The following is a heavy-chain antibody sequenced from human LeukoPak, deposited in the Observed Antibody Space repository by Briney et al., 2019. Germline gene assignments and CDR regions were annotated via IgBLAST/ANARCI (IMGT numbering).Heavy chain of an antibody. J-gene: IGHJ4*02. V-gene: IGHV4-38-2*01. CDR3: ARGGSGSYYDYYFDY. D-gene: IGHD3-10*01. Sequence: PSETLSLTCAVSGYSISSGYYWGWIRQPPGKGPEWIGSIYHSGSTYYNPSPKSRVTISVDTSKNQFSLKLSSVTAADTAVYYCARGGSGSYYDYYFDYWGQGTLVTVSS. CDR1: GYSISSGYY. CDR2: IYHSGST.